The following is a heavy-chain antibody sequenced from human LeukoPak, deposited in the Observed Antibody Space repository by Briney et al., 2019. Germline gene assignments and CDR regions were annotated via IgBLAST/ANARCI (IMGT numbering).Heavy chain of an antibody. D-gene: IGHD2-8*01. V-gene: IGHV3-66*01. CDR3: ARGSSATGVSISTY. Sequence: PGGSLRLSCAASGFTVSSNYMSWVRQAPGKGLEWVSVIYSGGSTYYADSVKGRFTISRDNSKNTLYLQMNSLRAEDTAVYYCARGSSATGVSISTYWGQGTLVTVSS. CDR1: GFTVSSNY. J-gene: IGHJ4*02. CDR2: IYSGGST.